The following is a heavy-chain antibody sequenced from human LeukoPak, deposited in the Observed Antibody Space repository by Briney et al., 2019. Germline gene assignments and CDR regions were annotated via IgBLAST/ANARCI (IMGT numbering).Heavy chain of an antibody. Sequence: SETLSLTCAVYGGSFSGYYWSWIRQPPGKGLEWIGSIYYSGSTYYNPSLKSRVTISVDTSKNQFSLKLSSVTAADTAVYYCARLLMAAYFDYWGQGTLVTVSS. D-gene: IGHD5-24*01. V-gene: IGHV4-34*01. CDR3: ARLLMAAYFDY. CDR1: GGSFSGYY. CDR2: IYYSGST. J-gene: IGHJ4*02.